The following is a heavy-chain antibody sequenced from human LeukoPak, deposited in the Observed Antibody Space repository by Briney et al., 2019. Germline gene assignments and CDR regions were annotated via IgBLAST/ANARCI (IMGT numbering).Heavy chain of an antibody. CDR2: INHSGST. V-gene: IGHV4-39*07. CDR3: ARGLAGEVEDYFDY. Sequence: PSETLSLTCTVSGGSISSSSYYWGWIRQPPGKGLEWIGEINHSGSTNYNPSLKSRVTISVDTSKNQFSLKLSSVTAADTAVYYCARGLAGEVEDYFDYWGQGTLVTVSS. CDR1: GGSISSSSYY. D-gene: IGHD2-21*01. J-gene: IGHJ4*02.